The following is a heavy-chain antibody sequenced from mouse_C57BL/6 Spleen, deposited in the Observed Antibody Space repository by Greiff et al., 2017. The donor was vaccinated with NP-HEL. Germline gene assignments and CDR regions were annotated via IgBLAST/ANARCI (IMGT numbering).Heavy chain of an antibody. CDR3: ARNGLPGYFDV. J-gene: IGHJ1*03. V-gene: IGHV1-82*01. CDR2: IYPGDGDT. Sequence: QVQLKQSGPELVKPGASVKISCKASGYAFSSSWMNWVKQRPGKGLEWIGRIYPGDGDTNYNGKFKGKATLTADKSSSPAYMQLSSLTSEDSAVYFCARNGLPGYFDVWGTGTTVTVSS. CDR1: GYAFSSSW.